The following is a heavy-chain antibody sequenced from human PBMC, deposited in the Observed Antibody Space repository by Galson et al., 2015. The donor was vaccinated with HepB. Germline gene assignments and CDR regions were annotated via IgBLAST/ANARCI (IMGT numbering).Heavy chain of an antibody. Sequence: SLRLSCAASGFTFSSYAMHWVRQAPGKGLEYVSAISSNGGSTYYADSVKGRFTISRDNSKNTLYLQMSSLRAEDTAVYYCVKAAPHGWLGRQYYYYGMDVWGQGTTVTVSS. J-gene: IGHJ6*02. V-gene: IGHV3-64D*06. CDR1: GFTFSSYA. D-gene: IGHD3-9*01. CDR2: ISSNGGST. CDR3: VKAAPHGWLGRQYYYYGMDV.